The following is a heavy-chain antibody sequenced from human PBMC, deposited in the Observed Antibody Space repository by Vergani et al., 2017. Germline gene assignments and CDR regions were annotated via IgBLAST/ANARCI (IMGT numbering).Heavy chain of an antibody. D-gene: IGHD6-13*01. CDR1: GFTFSSYA. CDR3: ASSSSWW. V-gene: IGHV3-30-3*01. Sequence: QVQLVESGGGVVQPGRSLRLSCAASGFTFSSYAMHWVRQAPGKGLEWVAVISYDGSNKYYADSVKGRFTISRDNSKNTLYLQMNSLRAEDTAVYYYASSSSWWWGQGTLVTVSS. J-gene: IGHJ4*02. CDR2: ISYDGSNK.